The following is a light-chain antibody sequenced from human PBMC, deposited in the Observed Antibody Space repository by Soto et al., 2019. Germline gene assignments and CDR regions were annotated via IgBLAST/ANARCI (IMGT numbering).Light chain of an antibody. CDR1: QSIASS. Sequence: EIVMTQSPVTLSVSPGERATLSCRASQSIASSLAWFQQKPGQAPRLLIYGASTRATGVPARFSGSGSGTEFTLTISSLQSEDFAVYYCQQYNNWPPYTFGQGTKLE. V-gene: IGKV3-15*01. J-gene: IGKJ2*01. CDR2: GAS. CDR3: QQYNNWPPYT.